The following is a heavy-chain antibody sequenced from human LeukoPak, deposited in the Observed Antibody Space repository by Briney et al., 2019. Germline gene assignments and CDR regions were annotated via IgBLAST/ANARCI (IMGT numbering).Heavy chain of an antibody. CDR3: ARDQVYYDFWSAY. CDR2: IRSKAHGGTT. D-gene: IGHD3-3*01. CDR1: GLTFGDYS. V-gene: IGHV3-49*04. J-gene: IGHJ4*02. Sequence: GGSLRLSCTGSGLTFGDYSMNWVRQAPGRGLEWVAFIRSKAHGGTTEYAASVKGRFTFSRDDSRSVAYLQMNNLRTEDTAVYYCARDQVYYDFWSAYWGQGTLVTVSS.